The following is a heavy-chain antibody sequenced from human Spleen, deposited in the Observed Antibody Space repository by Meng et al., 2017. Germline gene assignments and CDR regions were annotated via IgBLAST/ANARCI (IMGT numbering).Heavy chain of an antibody. V-gene: IGHV4-38-2*02. Sequence: SETLSLTCAVSGYSITGSYNWGWIRQSPGKGLEWIGSIYQSGSTYYNPSLKSRVTMSADTPKNQFSLKLNSVTAADTAVYYCARDLYYDSSGHYDADAFDVWGQGTMVTVSS. J-gene: IGHJ3*01. CDR3: ARDLYYDSSGHYDADAFDV. CDR1: GYSITGSYN. D-gene: IGHD3-22*01. CDR2: IYQSGST.